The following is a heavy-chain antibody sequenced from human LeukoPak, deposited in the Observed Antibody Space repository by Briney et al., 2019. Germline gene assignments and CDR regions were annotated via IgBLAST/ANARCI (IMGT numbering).Heavy chain of an antibody. J-gene: IGHJ4*02. CDR2: ISGSGGST. Sequence: PGGSLRLSCAASGFTFSSYAMSWVRQAPGKGLEWVSAISGSGGSTYYADSVTGRFTISRDNSKNTLYLQMNSLRAEDTAVYYCAKLSLWFGELSAPYWGQGTLVTVSS. D-gene: IGHD3-10*01. V-gene: IGHV3-23*01. CDR1: GFTFSSYA. CDR3: AKLSLWFGELSAPY.